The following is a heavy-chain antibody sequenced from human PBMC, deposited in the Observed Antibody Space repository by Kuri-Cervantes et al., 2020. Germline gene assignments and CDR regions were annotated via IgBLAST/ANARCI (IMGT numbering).Heavy chain of an antibody. Sequence: SETLSLTCTVSGGSISSYYWSWIRQPAGKGLEWIGRIYTSGSTNYNPSLKSRVTISVDTSKNQFSLKLSSVTAADTAVYYCARLIGVGAVAGRGYYYYGMDVWGQGTTVTVSS. CDR3: ARLIGVGAVAGRGYYYYGMDV. D-gene: IGHD6-19*01. J-gene: IGHJ6*02. V-gene: IGHV4-4*07. CDR1: GGSISSYY. CDR2: IYTSGST.